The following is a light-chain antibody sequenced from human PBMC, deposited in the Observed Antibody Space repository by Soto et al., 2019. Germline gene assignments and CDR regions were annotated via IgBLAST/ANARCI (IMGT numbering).Light chain of an antibody. CDR3: QQYSNSPLT. J-gene: IGKJ4*01. Sequence: EIVLTQSPGTVSLSPGERATLALMASQSLSGNYLAWYQQKPGQAPRLLIYGASSRATGIPGRFSGSGSETDFTLTISRLEPEDFAVYYCQQYSNSPLTFGGGTKVDIK. CDR1: QSLSGNY. V-gene: IGKV3-20*01. CDR2: GAS.